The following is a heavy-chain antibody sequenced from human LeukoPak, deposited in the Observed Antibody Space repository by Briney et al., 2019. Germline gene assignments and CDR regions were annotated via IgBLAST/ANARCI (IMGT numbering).Heavy chain of an antibody. D-gene: IGHD3-10*01. CDR1: GVSISSDSYY. CDR2: IYYSGST. V-gene: IGHV4-61*01. CDR3: ARDVGSGSSLFYFDY. J-gene: IGHJ4*02. Sequence: PSETLSLTCIVSGVSISSDSYYWAWIRQPPGKGLEWIGYIYYSGSTNYNPSLKSRVTISVDTSKNQFSLKLSSVTAADTAVYYCARDVGSGSSLFYFDYWGQGTLVTVSP.